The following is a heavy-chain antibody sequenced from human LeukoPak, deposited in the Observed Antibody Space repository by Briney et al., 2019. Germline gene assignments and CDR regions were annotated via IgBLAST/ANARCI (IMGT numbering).Heavy chain of an antibody. CDR1: GLTVSSSY. CDR3: ARNILFAFDI. J-gene: IGHJ3*02. Sequence: GGSLRLSCAASGLTVSSSYVSWVRQAPGKGLEWVSIIYNDGSTYYADSMKGRFTISRDNSKNALYLQVNSLRAEDTAMYYCARNILFAFDIWGQGTMVTVSS. CDR2: IYNDGST. V-gene: IGHV3-53*01.